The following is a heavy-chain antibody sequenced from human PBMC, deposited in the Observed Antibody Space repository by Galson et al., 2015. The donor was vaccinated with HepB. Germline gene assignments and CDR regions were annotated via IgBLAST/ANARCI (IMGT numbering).Heavy chain of an antibody. Sequence: TLSLTCTVSGGSISSSSYYWGWIRQPPGKGLEWIGSIYYSGSTYYNPSLKSRVTISVDTSKNQFSLKLSSVTAADTAVYYCARHATTIDYWGQGTLVTVSS. J-gene: IGHJ4*02. D-gene: IGHD1-7*01. CDR1: GGSISSSSYY. CDR3: ARHATTIDY. CDR2: IYYSGST. V-gene: IGHV4-39*01.